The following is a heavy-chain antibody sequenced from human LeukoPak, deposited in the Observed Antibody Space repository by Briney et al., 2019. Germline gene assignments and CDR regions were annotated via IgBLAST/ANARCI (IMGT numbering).Heavy chain of an antibody. CDR1: GFTVSSNY. V-gene: IGHV3-53*01. J-gene: IGHJ3*02. CDR3: ARIEWERLGRAFDI. CDR2: IYSAGAT. Sequence: GGSPRLSCAASGFTVSSNYMTWVRQAPGKGLEWVSSIYSAGATHYAESVKGRFTISRDNSKNTLYLQMNSLRAEDMAVYYCARIEWERLGRAFDIWGQGTMVTVSS. D-gene: IGHD1-26*01.